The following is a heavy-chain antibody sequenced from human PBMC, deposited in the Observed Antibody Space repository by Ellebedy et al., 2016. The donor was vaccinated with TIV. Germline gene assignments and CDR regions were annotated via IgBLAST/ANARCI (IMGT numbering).Heavy chain of an antibody. CDR1: GFTFSSYA. V-gene: IGHV3-23*01. D-gene: IGHD3-10*01. CDR3: AKDRFGELYRIGDY. Sequence: GESLKISXAASGFTFSSYAMSWVRQAPGKGLEWVSAFSGSGGSQYYADSVKGRFTISRDNSKNTLYLEMNSLRAEDTAVYSCAKDRFGELYRIGDYWGQGTLVTVSS. J-gene: IGHJ4*02. CDR2: FSGSGGSQ.